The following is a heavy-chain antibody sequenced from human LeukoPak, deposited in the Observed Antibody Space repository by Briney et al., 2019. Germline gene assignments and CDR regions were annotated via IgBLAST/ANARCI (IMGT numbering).Heavy chain of an antibody. Sequence: PSETLSLTCTVSSGSISSNSYYWGWIRQPPGKGLEWIASFYFSGSTYYNPSLKGRVTISVDTSKNQFSLKLSSVTAADTAVYHCARAASVRGWYVAYWGQGTLVTVSS. J-gene: IGHJ4*02. V-gene: IGHV4-39*07. CDR1: SGSISSNSYY. CDR2: FYFSGST. CDR3: ARAASVRGWYVAY. D-gene: IGHD6-19*01.